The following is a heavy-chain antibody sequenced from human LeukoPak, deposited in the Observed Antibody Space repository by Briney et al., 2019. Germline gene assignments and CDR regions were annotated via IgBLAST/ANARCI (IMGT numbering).Heavy chain of an antibody. D-gene: IGHD3-10*02. CDR3: ARELVSSGTGYFDL. J-gene: IGHJ2*01. CDR2: ITGSTSWT. CDR1: GFTFGNFG. Sequence: GGPLRLSCEASGFTFGNFGMTWVRQAPGKGLQWVSGITGSTSWTYYAACVKGRFTVSRDNSQNTLHLQMNSLRADDTAVYYCARELVSSGTGYFDLWGRGTLVTVSS. V-gene: IGHV3-23*01.